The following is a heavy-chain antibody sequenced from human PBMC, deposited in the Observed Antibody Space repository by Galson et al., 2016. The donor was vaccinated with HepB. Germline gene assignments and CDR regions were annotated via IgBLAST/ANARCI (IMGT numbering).Heavy chain of an antibody. CDR1: GFTFSSYW. CDR3: LNIGIGY. CDR2: INGDGSIT. J-gene: IGHJ4*02. V-gene: IGHV3-74*01. D-gene: IGHD2/OR15-2a*01. Sequence: SLRLSCAASGFTFSSYWMNWVRQALGRGLVWVARINGDGSITTYADSVKGRFIISRDNAKNTVYLQMNSLRVEDTAMYYCLNIGIGYWGQGTPVTVSS.